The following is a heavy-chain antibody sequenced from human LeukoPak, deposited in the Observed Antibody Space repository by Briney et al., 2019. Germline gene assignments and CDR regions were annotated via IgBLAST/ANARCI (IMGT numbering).Heavy chain of an antibody. CDR3: AKDHNYDYGDYFDY. CDR2: ISGSGGST. CDR1: GFTFSTYA. J-gene: IGHJ4*02. V-gene: IGHV3-23*01. Sequence: GGSLRLSCAASGFTFSTYAMSWVRQAPGKGLEWVSGISGSGGSTYYGDSARGRFTISRDNSKNTLYLQMNTLRAEDTAVYYCAKDHNYDYGDYFDYWGQGTLVTVSS. D-gene: IGHD4-17*01.